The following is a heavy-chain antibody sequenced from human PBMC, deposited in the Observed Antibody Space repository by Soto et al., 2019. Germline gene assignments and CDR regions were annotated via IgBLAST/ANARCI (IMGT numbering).Heavy chain of an antibody. Sequence: EVQLLESGGGLVQPGGSLRLSCAASGFTFSSYAMSWVRQAPGKGLEWVSAISGSGGSTYYADSVKGRFTISRDNSKNTLYLQMNSLRAEDTAVYYCTNNRRDHSSSWYYYYYGMDVWGQGTTVTVSS. CDR3: TNNRRDHSSSWYYYYYGMDV. V-gene: IGHV3-23*01. CDR1: GFTFSSYA. J-gene: IGHJ6*02. CDR2: ISGSGGST. D-gene: IGHD6-13*01.